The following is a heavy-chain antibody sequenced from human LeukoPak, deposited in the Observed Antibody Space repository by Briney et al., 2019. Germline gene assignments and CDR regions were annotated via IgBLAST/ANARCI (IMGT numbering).Heavy chain of an antibody. V-gene: IGHV3-74*03. Sequence: VGSLRLSCAHSVFTFSSNYMHWVRQAPGTGLVWVSRINTDVSDTTYADFVKGRFTISRDNAKNRMYVEMNRLRAEDTAVYYCARALRSPGDSGLDYWGQGALVTVSS. CDR2: INTDVSDT. J-gene: IGHJ4*02. CDR1: VFTFSSNY. D-gene: IGHD3-10*01. CDR3: ARALRSPGDSGLDY.